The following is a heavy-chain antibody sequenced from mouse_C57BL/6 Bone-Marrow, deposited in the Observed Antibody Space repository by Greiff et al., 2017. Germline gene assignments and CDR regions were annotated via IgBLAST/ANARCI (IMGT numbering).Heavy chain of an antibody. J-gene: IGHJ4*01. D-gene: IGHD2-14*01. Sequence: QVQLQQPAAELVMPGASVKLSCKASGYTFTSYWMPWVKQRPGQGLAWIGELGPSDSYTNYNQKFTGKSTLTVDKSSSTAYMQLSSLTSEDSAVYYCARKEVRSVLYAMDYWGQGTSVTVSS. CDR1: GYTFTSYW. V-gene: IGHV1-69*01. CDR3: ARKEVRSVLYAMDY. CDR2: LGPSDSYT.